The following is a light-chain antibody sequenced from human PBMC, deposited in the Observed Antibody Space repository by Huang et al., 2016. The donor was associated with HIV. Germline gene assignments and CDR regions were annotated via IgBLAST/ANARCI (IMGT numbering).Light chain of an antibody. CDR1: QGISHT. J-gene: IGKJ4*01. CDR3: QQFNHYPLT. Sequence: QLTQSPSSLSASVGDRVTITCRASQGISHTLAWYQQKPGKAPKLLIYDASSLQTGAPERFSGSGSGTDFTLTISSLQPEDCATYYCQQFNHYPLTFGGGTKVEIE. CDR2: DAS. V-gene: IGKV1D-13*01.